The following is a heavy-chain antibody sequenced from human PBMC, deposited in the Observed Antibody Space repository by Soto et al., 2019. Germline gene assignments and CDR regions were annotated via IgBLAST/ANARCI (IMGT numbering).Heavy chain of an antibody. V-gene: IGHV1-2*04. CDR3: ARDHTAMVRGNYYYYGMDV. CDR2: INPNSGGT. CDR1: GYTFTGYY. J-gene: IGHJ6*02. Sequence: QVQLVQSGAEVKKPGASVKVSCKASGYTFTGYYMHWVRQAPGQGLEWMGWINPNSGGTNYAQKFQGWVTMTRDTSISTAYMELSRLRSDDTAVYYCARDHTAMVRGNYYYYGMDVWGQGTTVTVSS. D-gene: IGHD5-18*01.